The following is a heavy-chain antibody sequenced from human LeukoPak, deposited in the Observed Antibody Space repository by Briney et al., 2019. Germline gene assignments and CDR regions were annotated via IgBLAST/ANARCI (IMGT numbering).Heavy chain of an antibody. V-gene: IGHV4-34*01. D-gene: IGHD1-14*01. J-gene: IGHJ4*02. CDR2: INQSGST. Sequence: SETLSLTCAVYGGSFSGYYWSWIRQPPGKGLEWIGEINQSGSTNYNPSLKSRVTISVDTSKNQFSLKLNSVTAADTAVYYCARDAGLSGMNYFDYWGQGTLVTVSS. CDR1: GGSFSGYY. CDR3: ARDAGLSGMNYFDY.